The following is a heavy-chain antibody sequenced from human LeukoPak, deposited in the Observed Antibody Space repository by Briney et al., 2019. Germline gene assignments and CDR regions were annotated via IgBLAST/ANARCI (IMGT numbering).Heavy chain of an antibody. V-gene: IGHV3-30*18. Sequence: GRSLRLSCAASGFTFSSYGMHWVRQAPGKGLEWVAVISYDGSNKYYADSVKGRFTISRDNSKNTLYLQMNSLRAEDTAVYYCAKDTLYDRSGYYLDYWGQGTLVTVSS. D-gene: IGHD3-22*01. CDR3: AKDTLYDRSGYYLDY. CDR1: GFTFSSYG. CDR2: ISYDGSNK. J-gene: IGHJ4*02.